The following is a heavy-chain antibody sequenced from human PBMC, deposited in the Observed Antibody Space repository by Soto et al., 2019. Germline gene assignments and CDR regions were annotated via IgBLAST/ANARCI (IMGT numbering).Heavy chain of an antibody. CDR1: GYSVSIYW. V-gene: IGHV5-51*01. D-gene: IGHD1-7*01. CDR3: ARPVLTGTTGYYYGMDV. J-gene: IGHJ6*02. CDR2: IYPGDSDT. Sequence: GEALKISCEGSGYSVSIYWSGWVRQMPGKGLEWMGIIYPGDSDTRYSPSFQGQVTISADKSISTAYLQWSSLKASDTAMYYCARPVLTGTTGYYYGMDVWGQGTTVTVSS.